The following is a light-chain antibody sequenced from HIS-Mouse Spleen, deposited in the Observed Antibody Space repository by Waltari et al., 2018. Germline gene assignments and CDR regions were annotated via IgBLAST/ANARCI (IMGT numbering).Light chain of an antibody. CDR3: SSYTSSNTWV. Sequence: QSALTQPASVSGSPGQSITLPCTGTSSDVGCYTYVSWYQQHPGKAPKLMIYEVSNRPSGVSNRFSGSKSGNTASLTISGLQAEDEADYYCSSYTSSNTWVFGGGTKLTVL. CDR2: EVS. CDR1: SSDVGCYTY. J-gene: IGLJ3*02. V-gene: IGLV2-14*01.